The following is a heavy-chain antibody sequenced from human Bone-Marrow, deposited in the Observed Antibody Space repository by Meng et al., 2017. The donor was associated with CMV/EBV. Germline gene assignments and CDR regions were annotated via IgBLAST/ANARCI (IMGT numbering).Heavy chain of an antibody. Sequence: GESLKISCAASGFTFSSYAMSWVRQAPGKGLVWVSRINSDGSSTSYADSVKGRFTISRDNAKNTLYLQMNSLRAEDTAVYYCARARVVVPAAMAYWGQGTLVTVSS. CDR2: INSDGSST. D-gene: IGHD2-2*01. J-gene: IGHJ4*02. CDR3: ARARVVVPAAMAY. CDR1: GFTFSSYA. V-gene: IGHV3-74*01.